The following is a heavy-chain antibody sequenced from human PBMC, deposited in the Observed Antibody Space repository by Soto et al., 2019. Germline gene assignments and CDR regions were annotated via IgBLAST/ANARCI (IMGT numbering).Heavy chain of an antibody. CDR3: PSYRYYQYYFDY. CDR2: IYSTGST. D-gene: IGHD2-2*01. V-gene: IGHV4-61*01. CDR1: GGSVSSGSYY. Sequence: QVQLQESGPGLVKPSETLSLTCTVSGGSVSSGSYYWSWIRQPPGKGLEWIGYIYSTGSTNYNAAPNSRLTISLDPSKHQLSLSLSSVTAADTAVYYCPSYRYYQYYFDYWGQGTLVTVSS. J-gene: IGHJ4*02.